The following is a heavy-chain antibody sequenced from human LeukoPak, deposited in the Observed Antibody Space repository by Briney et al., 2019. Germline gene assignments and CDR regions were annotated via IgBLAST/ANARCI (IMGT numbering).Heavy chain of an antibody. V-gene: IGHV3-9*01. D-gene: IGHD3-9*01. CDR2: ISWNSGDL. CDR1: GFIFNDYA. Sequence: GGSLRLSCAGSGFIFNDYAMHWVRHVPGKGLEWVSGISWNSGDLDYADSVKGRFTISRDNAKNSIYLQMNSLRPEDTALYYCAEDPYDALTHYYHYWGQGTLVTVSS. CDR3: AEDPYDALTHYYHY. J-gene: IGHJ4*02.